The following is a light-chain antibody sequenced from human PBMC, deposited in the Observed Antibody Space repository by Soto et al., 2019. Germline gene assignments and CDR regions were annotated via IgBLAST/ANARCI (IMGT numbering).Light chain of an antibody. CDR2: GAS. V-gene: IGKV3-20*01. J-gene: IGKJ1*01. CDR1: QSVSSN. Sequence: IVMTQSPATLSVSPGERVTLSCRASQSVSSNLAWYQQKPGQAPRLLIYGASTRATGIPDRFSGSGSGTDFTLTISRLEPEDFAVYYCQQYGRSPTTFGQGTKVDIK. CDR3: QQYGRSPTT.